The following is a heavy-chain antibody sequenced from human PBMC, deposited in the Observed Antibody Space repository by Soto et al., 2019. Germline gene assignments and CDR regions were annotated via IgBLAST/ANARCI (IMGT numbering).Heavy chain of an antibody. V-gene: IGHV4-61*08. J-gene: IGHJ5*02. Sequence: SETLSLTCAVSGGSISSGGYSWSWIRQPPGKGLEWIGYIYYSGSTNYNPSLKSRVTISVDTSKNQFSLKLSSVTAADTAVYYCARAGDDYGDYFGWFDPWGQGTLVTVSS. CDR1: GGSISSGGYS. CDR3: ARAGDDYGDYFGWFDP. CDR2: IYYSGST. D-gene: IGHD4-17*01.